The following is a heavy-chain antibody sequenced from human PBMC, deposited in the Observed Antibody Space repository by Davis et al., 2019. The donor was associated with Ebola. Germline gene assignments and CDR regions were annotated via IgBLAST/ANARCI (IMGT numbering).Heavy chain of an antibody. CDR2: ISSSSSTI. D-gene: IGHD1-26*01. J-gene: IGHJ6*02. CDR1: GFTFSSYS. Sequence: PGGSLRLSCAASGFTFSSYSMNWVRQAPGKGLEWVSYISSSSSTIYYADSVKGRFTISRDNAKNSLYLQMNSLRAEDTAVYYCAKDGRGRIVGATTNYYYYYGMDVWGQGTTVTVSS. V-gene: IGHV3-48*01. CDR3: AKDGRGRIVGATTNYYYYYGMDV.